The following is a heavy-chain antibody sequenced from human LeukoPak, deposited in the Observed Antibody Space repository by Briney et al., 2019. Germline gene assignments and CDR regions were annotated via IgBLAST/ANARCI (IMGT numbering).Heavy chain of an antibody. CDR3: ARDPLLFIDHQLSLRPFDY. J-gene: IGHJ4*02. Sequence: GGSLRLSCAASGFTLSNYWMSWVRQAPGKGVEWVANIKQDGSETYYVDSVRGRFTFSRDNAENSVYLQMNSLRAEDTAVYYCARDPLLFIDHQLSLRPFDYWGQGTLVTVSS. CDR2: IKQDGSET. D-gene: IGHD2-2*01. CDR1: GFTLSNYW. V-gene: IGHV3-7*01.